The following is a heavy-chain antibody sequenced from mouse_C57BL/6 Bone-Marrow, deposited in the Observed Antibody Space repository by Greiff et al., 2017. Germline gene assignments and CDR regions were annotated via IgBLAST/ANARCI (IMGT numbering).Heavy chain of an antibody. Sequence: VHVKQSGAELVKPGASVKLSCTASGFNIKDYYMHWVKQRTEQGLEWIGRIDPEDGETKYAPKFQGKATITADTSSNTAYLQLSSLTSEDTAVYYCAPSFITTAYFDVWGTGTTVTVSS. J-gene: IGHJ1*03. CDR2: IDPEDGET. CDR1: GFNIKDYY. CDR3: APSFITTAYFDV. V-gene: IGHV14-2*01. D-gene: IGHD1-1*01.